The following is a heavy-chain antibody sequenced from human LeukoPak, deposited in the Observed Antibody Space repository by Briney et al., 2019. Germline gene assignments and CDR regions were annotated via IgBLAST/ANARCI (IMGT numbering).Heavy chain of an antibody. Sequence: SETLSLTCAVYGGSFGGYYWSWIRQPPGKGLEWIGEINHSGSTNYNPSLKSRVTISVDTSKNQFSLKLSSVTAADTAVYYCARRGYYDSSGYYYFDYWGQGTLVTVSS. CDR1: GGSFGGYY. CDR3: ARRGYYDSSGYYYFDY. CDR2: INHSGST. D-gene: IGHD3-22*01. J-gene: IGHJ4*02. V-gene: IGHV4-34*01.